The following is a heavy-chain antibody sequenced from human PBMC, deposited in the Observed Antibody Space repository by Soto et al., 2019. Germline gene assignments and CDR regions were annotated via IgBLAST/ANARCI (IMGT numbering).Heavy chain of an antibody. CDR1: GGSISSYY. J-gene: IGHJ5*02. V-gene: IGHV4-59*01. CDR2: IYYSGST. Sequence: SETLSLTCTVSGGSISSYYWSWIRQPPGKGLEWIGYIYYSGSTNYNPSLKSRVTISVHSSKNQFSLKLSSVTAADTAVYSFSRVPQPLLQSLCFDPWGQGTLVTVSS. CDR3: SRVPQPLLQSLCFDP. D-gene: IGHD2-15*01.